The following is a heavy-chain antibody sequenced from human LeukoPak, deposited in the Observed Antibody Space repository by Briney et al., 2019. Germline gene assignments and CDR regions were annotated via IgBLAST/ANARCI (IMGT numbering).Heavy chain of an antibody. D-gene: IGHD1-14*01. CDR2: IIPIFGTA. CDR1: GGTFSSYA. CDR3: AADLTYPGTKHFDY. J-gene: IGHJ4*02. Sequence: SVKVSCKASGGTFSSYAISWVRQAPGQGLEWMGGIIPIFGTANYARKFQGRVTITTDESTSTAYMELSSLRSEDTAVYYCAADLTYPGTKHFDYWGQGTLVTVSS. V-gene: IGHV1-69*05.